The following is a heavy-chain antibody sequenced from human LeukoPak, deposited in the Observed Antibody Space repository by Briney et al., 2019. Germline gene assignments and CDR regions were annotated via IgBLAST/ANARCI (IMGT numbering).Heavy chain of an antibody. CDR3: AREPRYCGGGNCYRGGYMDV. J-gene: IGHJ6*03. D-gene: IGHD2-15*01. CDR1: GGSISSSSYY. Sequence: SETLSLTCTVSGGSISSSSYYWGWLRQPPGKGLEWIGSIFYSGSTYYNPSLKSRVTISVDTSKNQFSLKLTSVTAADTAVYYCAREPRYCGGGNCYRGGYMDVWGKGTPVTVSS. CDR2: IFYSGST. V-gene: IGHV4-39*07.